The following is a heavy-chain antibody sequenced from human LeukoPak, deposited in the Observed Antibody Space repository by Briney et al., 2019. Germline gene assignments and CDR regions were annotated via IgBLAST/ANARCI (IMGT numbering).Heavy chain of an antibody. J-gene: IGHJ5*02. CDR2: INHSGST. CDR3: ARVSQSLDTGTTAWDWFDP. D-gene: IGHD1-7*01. V-gene: IGHV4-34*01. Sequence: LSETLSLTCAVYGGSFSGYYWSWIRQPPGKGLEWIGEINHSGSTNYNQSLKSRVTISVDTSKNQFSLKLSSVTAADTAVYYCARVSQSLDTGTTAWDWFDPWGQGALVTVSS. CDR1: GGSFSGYY.